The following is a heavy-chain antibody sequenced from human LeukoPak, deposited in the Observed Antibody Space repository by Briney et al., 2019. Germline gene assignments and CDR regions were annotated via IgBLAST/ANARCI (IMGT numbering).Heavy chain of an antibody. J-gene: IGHJ4*02. D-gene: IGHD4-11*01. CDR3: ARDRGDYSNYRGFDY. Sequence: GGSLRLSCAASGFTFDDYGMSWVRQAPGKGPEWVSGINWNGGSTGYADSVKGRFTISRDNAKNSLYLQMNSLRAEDTALYHCARDRGDYSNYRGFDYWGQGTLVTVSS. CDR2: INWNGGST. CDR1: GFTFDDYG. V-gene: IGHV3-20*01.